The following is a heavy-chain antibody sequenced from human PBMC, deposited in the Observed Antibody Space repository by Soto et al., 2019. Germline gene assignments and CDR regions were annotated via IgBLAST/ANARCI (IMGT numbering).Heavy chain of an antibody. Sequence: PSETLSLTCTVSGGSISSGGYYWSWIRQHPGKGLEWIGYTYYSGSTYYNPSLKSRVTISVDTSKNQFSLKLSSVTAADTAVYYCARGKTYYYDSSGYYNWFDPWGQGTLVTVSS. D-gene: IGHD3-22*01. V-gene: IGHV4-31*03. CDR3: ARGKTYYYDSSGYYNWFDP. CDR1: GGSISSGGYY. J-gene: IGHJ5*02. CDR2: TYYSGST.